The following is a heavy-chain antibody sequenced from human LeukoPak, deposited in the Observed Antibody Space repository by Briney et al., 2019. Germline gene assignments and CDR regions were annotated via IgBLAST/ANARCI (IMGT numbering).Heavy chain of an antibody. CDR3: ARHGDATLDLEAWFDP. D-gene: IGHD4-17*01. V-gene: IGHV4-59*08. Sequence: PSETLSLTCAVYGGSFSGYYWSWIRQPPGKGLEWIGYIYYSGSTNYNPSLKSRVTISVDTSKNQFSLKLSSVTAADTAVYYCARHGDATLDLEAWFDPWGQGTLVTVSS. J-gene: IGHJ5*02. CDR1: GGSFSGYY. CDR2: IYYSGST.